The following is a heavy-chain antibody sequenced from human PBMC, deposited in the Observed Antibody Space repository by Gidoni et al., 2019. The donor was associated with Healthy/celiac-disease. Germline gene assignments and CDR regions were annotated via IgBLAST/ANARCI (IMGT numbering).Heavy chain of an antibody. CDR3: ARHGIVAAGIWYFDL. D-gene: IGHD6-13*01. CDR1: GYTFPSYW. CDR2: IDPSDSYT. J-gene: IGHJ2*01. V-gene: IGHV5-10-1*03. Sequence: VQPVQSGAEVKKPGASLRISCKGSGYTFPSYWISWVRQMPGKGLEWMGRIDPSDSYTDYSPSFQGHITISTDKSTSTAFLQWSSLKASDSAMFYCARHGIVAAGIWYFDLWGRGTLVTVSS.